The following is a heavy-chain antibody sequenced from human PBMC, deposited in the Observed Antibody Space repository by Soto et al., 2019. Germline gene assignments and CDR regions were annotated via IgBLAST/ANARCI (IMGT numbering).Heavy chain of an antibody. CDR1: GYTLSDYY. CDR2: IDTSSTKI. J-gene: IGHJ4*02. Sequence: QVQLVESGGDLVKRGGSLRLSCAASGYTLSDYYMSWIRQAPGQGLEWISYIDTSSTKIYYADSVKGRFTISRDNAKNSLYLEMNSLRDEDTSVYYCASHYDMWSGYLSPVDYWGQGTLVNVSS. D-gene: IGHD3-3*01. CDR3: ASHYDMWSGYLSPVDY. V-gene: IGHV3-11*01.